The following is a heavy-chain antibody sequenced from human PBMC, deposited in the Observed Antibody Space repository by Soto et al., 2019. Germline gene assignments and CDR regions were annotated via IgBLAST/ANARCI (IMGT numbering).Heavy chain of an antibody. J-gene: IGHJ4*01. CDR2: IFYSGST. D-gene: IGHD4-17*01. Sequence: PSETLSLTCTVSGASIGSSYWSWIRQPPGKGLEWMGYIFYSGSTNYSPSLNSRVSITVDTSKNQLSLNLSSVTAADTAVYYFARLSTPTTLHFWG. CDR3: ARLSTPTTLHF. V-gene: IGHV4-59*01. CDR1: GASIGSSY.